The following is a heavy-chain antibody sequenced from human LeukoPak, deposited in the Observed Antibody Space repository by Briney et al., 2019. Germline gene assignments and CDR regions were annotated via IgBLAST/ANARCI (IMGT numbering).Heavy chain of an antibody. J-gene: IGHJ6*03. CDR3: ARDPYSGSYGPYYYYYMDV. Sequence: PGGSLRLSCAASGFTFSSYNMNWVRQAPGKGPEWVSSITSSSSYIYYADSVKGRFTISRDNAKNSLYLRMDSLRVEDTAVYYCARDPYSGSYGPYYYYYMDVWGEGTTVTISS. V-gene: IGHV3-21*06. D-gene: IGHD1-26*01. CDR2: ITSSSSYI. CDR1: GFTFSSYN.